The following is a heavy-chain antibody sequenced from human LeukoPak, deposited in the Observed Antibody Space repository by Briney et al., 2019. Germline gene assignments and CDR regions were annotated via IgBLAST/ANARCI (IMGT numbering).Heavy chain of an antibody. CDR2: ILHTGST. J-gene: IGHJ5*02. Sequence: PSETLSLTCAVYDYSLTNHYWIWIRQPPGKGLEWIGEILHTGSTNYNPSFKGRVTISVDTSKNQFFLSLTSVTAADTAVYYCARVISPVTTYNWFDPWGQGTLVTVSS. CDR3: ARVISPVTTYNWFDP. V-gene: IGHV4-34*12. CDR1: DYSLTNHY. D-gene: IGHD4-17*01.